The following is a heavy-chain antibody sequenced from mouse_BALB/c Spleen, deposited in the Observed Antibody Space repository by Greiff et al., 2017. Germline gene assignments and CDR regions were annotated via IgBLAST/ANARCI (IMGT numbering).Heavy chain of an antibody. J-gene: IGHJ2*01. CDR3: ARLPDFDY. Sequence: EVNVVESGGGLVKPGGSLKLSCAASGFTFSSYAMSWVRQTPEKRLEWVATISSGGSYTYYPDSVKGRFTISRDNAKNTLYLQMSSLRSEDTAMYYCARLPDFDYWGQGTTLTVSS. CDR2: ISSGGSYT. V-gene: IGHV5-9-3*01. CDR1: GFTFSSYA.